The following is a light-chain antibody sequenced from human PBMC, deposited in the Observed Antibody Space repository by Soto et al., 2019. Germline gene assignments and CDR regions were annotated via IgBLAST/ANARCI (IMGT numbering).Light chain of an antibody. J-gene: IGKJ1*01. CDR2: GAS. CDR3: QQYGSSPVGT. Sequence: EIVLTQSPGTLSLSPGERATLSCRASQSVSSSYLAWYQQKPGQAPRLLIYGASSRATGIPDRFSGSGSGTDFTLTISRLEPEDFAVYYCQQYGSSPVGTVGQGTKVEIK. V-gene: IGKV3-20*01. CDR1: QSVSSSY.